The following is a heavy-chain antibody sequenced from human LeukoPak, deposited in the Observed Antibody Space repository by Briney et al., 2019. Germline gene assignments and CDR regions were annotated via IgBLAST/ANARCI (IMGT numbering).Heavy chain of an antibody. CDR3: ARGYCSGDCFTLFDY. J-gene: IGHJ4*02. D-gene: IGHD2-21*02. V-gene: IGHV1-2*02. Sequence: ASVKVSCKASGYTFTGYYMHWVRQAPGQGLEWMGWINPNSGGTNYAQKFQGRVTMTRDTSIRTAYMELSSLRSDDTAVYYCARGYCSGDCFTLFDYWGQGTLVTVSS. CDR2: INPNSGGT. CDR1: GYTFTGYY.